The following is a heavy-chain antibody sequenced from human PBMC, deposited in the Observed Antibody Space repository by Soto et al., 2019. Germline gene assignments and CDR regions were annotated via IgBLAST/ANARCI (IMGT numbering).Heavy chain of an antibody. CDR1: GYTFTSYG. D-gene: IGHD4-17*01. Sequence: QVQLVQSGAEVKKPGASVKVSCKASGYTFTSYGISWVRQAPGQGLEWMGRISAYNGNTNYTQKLQGRVTMTIDTSTSTAYMELRSLRSDDTAVYYCARYSPHDYGDYGDAFDIWGQGTMVTVSS. CDR2: ISAYNGNT. CDR3: ARYSPHDYGDYGDAFDI. V-gene: IGHV1-18*01. J-gene: IGHJ3*02.